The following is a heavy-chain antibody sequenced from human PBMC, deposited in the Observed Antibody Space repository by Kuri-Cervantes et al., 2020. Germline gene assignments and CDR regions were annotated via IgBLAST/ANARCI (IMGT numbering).Heavy chain of an antibody. CDR1: GFTFSDYY. V-gene: IGHV3-11*01. CDR2: ISSSGSTI. D-gene: IGHD2-15*01. CDR3: TTSSGYCSGGSCYRDAFDI. J-gene: IGHJ3*02. Sequence: LSLTGAASGFTFSDYYMSWIRQAPGKGLEWVSYISSSGSTIYYADSVKGRFTISRDNAKNSLYLQMNSLKTEDTAVYYCTTSSGYCSGGSCYRDAFDIWGQGTMVTVSS.